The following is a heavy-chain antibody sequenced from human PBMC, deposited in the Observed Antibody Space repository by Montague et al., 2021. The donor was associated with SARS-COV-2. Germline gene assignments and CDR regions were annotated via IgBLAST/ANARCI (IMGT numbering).Heavy chain of an antibody. CDR3: ARRGDSGSRGSQNFFHY. CDR1: GGSLSNDGYY. Sequence: SETLSLTCTVSGGSLSNDGYYWAWIRQPPGKGLEWLGSVYYNGNTYYNPALNSRVATSADPSKNHFSLELTSVTAADTAIYYCARRGDSGSRGSQNFFHYWGQGALVIVSS. CDR2: VYYNGNT. D-gene: IGHD3-10*01. J-gene: IGHJ4*02. V-gene: IGHV4-39*01.